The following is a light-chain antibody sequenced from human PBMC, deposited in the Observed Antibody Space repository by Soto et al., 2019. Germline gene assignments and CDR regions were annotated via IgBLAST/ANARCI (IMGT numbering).Light chain of an antibody. J-gene: IGKJ4*01. CDR2: SAS. CDR1: QFVSTN. CDR3: QQSNNWPPLT. Sequence: EVVMTQSPATLSVSPGERATLSCRASQFVSTNLAWYQQKPGQAPRLLIYSASTRATGIPARFSGSGPGTDFTLTISGLQSEDSAVYYCQQSNNWPPLTFGGGTKVEIK. V-gene: IGKV3-15*01.